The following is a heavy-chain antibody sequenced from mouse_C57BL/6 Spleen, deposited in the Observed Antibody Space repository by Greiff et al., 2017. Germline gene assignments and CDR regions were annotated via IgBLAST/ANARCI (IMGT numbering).Heavy chain of an antibody. CDR3: TAYSGFAY. V-gene: IGHV6-3*01. D-gene: IGHD2-10*01. CDR1: GFTFSNYW. J-gene: IGHJ3*01. Sequence: EVKLVESGGGLVQPGGSMKLSCVASGFTFSNYWMNWVRQSPEKGLEWVAQIRLKSDNYATHYAESVKGRFTISRDDSKSSVYLQMNNLRAEDTGIYYGTAYSGFAYWGQGTLVTVSA. CDR2: IRLKSDNYAT.